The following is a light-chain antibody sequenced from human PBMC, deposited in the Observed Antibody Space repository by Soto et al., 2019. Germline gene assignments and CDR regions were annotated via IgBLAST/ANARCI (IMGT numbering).Light chain of an antibody. Sequence: EIVLTQSPATLSLSPGERATLSCRTSQTVSTYLAWYQQKPGQAPRLLIYDASNRATGIPARFSGSGSGTDFTLTFSSLEPEDFAVYYCQQRSNWPITFGQGTRLDI. CDR2: DAS. CDR1: QTVSTY. V-gene: IGKV3-11*01. CDR3: QQRSNWPIT. J-gene: IGKJ5*01.